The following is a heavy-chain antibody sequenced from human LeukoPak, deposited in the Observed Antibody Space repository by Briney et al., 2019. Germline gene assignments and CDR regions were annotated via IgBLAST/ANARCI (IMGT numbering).Heavy chain of an antibody. V-gene: IGHV1-69*04. J-gene: IGHJ5*02. Sequence: SVKVSCKASGGTFSSYAISWVRQAPGQGLEWMGRIIPILGIANYAQKFQGRVTITADKSTSTAYMELSSLRSEDTAVYYCARRVSQTGDYDSSGSWSWGQGTLVTVSS. CDR1: GGTFSSYA. CDR2: IIPILGIA. D-gene: IGHD3-22*01. CDR3: ARRVSQTGDYDSSGSWS.